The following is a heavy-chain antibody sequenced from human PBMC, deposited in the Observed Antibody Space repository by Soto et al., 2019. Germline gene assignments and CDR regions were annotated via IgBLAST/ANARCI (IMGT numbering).Heavy chain of an antibody. CDR2: IYYSGST. D-gene: IGHD4-4*01. J-gene: IGHJ6*02. CDR1: GGSISSYY. CDR3: ARCNLMTTPFFYGMDV. Sequence: SETLSLTCTVSGGSISSYYWSWIRQPPGKGLEWIGYIYYSGSTNYNPSLKSRVTISVDTSKNQFSLKLSSVTAADTAVYYCARCNLMTTPFFYGMDVWGQGTTVTVSS. V-gene: IGHV4-59*01.